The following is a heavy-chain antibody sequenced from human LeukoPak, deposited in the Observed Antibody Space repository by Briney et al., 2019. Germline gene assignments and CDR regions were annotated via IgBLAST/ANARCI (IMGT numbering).Heavy chain of an antibody. Sequence: GGSLRLTCAASGFTFSSYSMNWVRQAPGKGLEWVSYISSSSTIYYADSVKGRFTISRDNAKNSLYLQMNSLRDEDTAVYYCARDHSTFGVVTFDYWGQGTLVTVSS. CDR2: ISSSSTI. D-gene: IGHD3-3*01. CDR3: ARDHSTFGVVTFDY. V-gene: IGHV3-48*02. CDR1: GFTFSSYS. J-gene: IGHJ4*02.